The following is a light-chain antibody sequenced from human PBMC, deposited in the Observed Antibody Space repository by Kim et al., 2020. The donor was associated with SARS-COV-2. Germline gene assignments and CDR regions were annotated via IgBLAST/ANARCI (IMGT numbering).Light chain of an antibody. J-gene: IGKJ4*01. Sequence: SVSPGESATLSCRACQSIGSNLAWYQQKPGQAPRLLIYGASTRATGIPARFSGSGSGTEFTLTISSLQSEDFAVYFCQQYNNWPLTFGGGTKLEI. V-gene: IGKV3-15*01. CDR1: QSIGSN. CDR3: QQYNNWPLT. CDR2: GAS.